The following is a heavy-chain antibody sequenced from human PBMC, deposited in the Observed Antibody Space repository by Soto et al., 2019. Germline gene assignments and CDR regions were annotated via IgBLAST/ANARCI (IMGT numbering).Heavy chain of an antibody. Sequence: SETLSLTCTVSGGSISSYYWSWIRQPPGKGLEWIGYIYYSGSTNYNPSLKSRVTISVDTSKNQFSLKLSSVTAADTAVYYCARVFSSSWQYYFDYWGQGTLVTVSS. CDR1: GGSISSYY. J-gene: IGHJ4*02. CDR3: ARVFSSSWQYYFDY. D-gene: IGHD6-13*01. CDR2: IYYSGST. V-gene: IGHV4-59*01.